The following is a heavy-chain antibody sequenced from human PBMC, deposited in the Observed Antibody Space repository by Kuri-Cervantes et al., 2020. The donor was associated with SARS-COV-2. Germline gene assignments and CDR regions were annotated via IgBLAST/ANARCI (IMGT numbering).Heavy chain of an antibody. CDR3: ARESTYTFDI. D-gene: IGHD2-2*02. CDR1: GGAINTYNW. J-gene: IGHJ3*02. CDR2: IFHDGST. V-gene: IGHV4-4*02. Sequence: SETLSLTCVVSGGAINTYNWWTLVRQPPGKGLQGIGEIFHDGSTKFNPSLSIRGRVTMSLDKSKNHFSLNLTSVTTADTAVYYCARESTYTFDIWGQGTLVTVSS.